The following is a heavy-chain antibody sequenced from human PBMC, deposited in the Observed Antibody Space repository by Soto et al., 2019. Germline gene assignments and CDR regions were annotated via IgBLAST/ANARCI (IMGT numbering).Heavy chain of an antibody. V-gene: IGHV3-74*03. J-gene: IGHJ4*02. CDR3: ARGSYDSRGGYYFDS. Sequence: EVQLVESGGGLVQPGGSLRLSCVASGFTFSRFWMHWVRQAPGKGLVWVSRINSDRSTITYADLVKGRFTISRDNAKNTLFLQMNSLRAEDTAVYYCARGSYDSRGGYYFDSWGQGTLVTVSS. CDR2: INSDRSTI. D-gene: IGHD3-22*01. CDR1: GFTFSRFW.